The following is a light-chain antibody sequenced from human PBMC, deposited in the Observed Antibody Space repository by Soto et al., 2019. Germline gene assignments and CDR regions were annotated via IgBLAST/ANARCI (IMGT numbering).Light chain of an antibody. CDR2: AAF. Sequence: DIQMTQSPSSLSASVGDRVTITCRASQDIRNDLCWYQQKPGKAPKRLIYAAFILQRGVPPRFSGNGSGTEFTLTISSLQAEDYATYFCLQHKTYSLTFGQGTRLE. CDR1: QDIRND. J-gene: IGKJ5*01. CDR3: LQHKTYSLT. V-gene: IGKV1-17*01.